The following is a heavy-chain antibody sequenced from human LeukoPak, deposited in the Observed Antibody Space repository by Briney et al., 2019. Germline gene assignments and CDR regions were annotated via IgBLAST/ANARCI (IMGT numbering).Heavy chain of an antibody. CDR1: GFTFSSYE. J-gene: IGHJ4*02. D-gene: IGHD2-21*01. Sequence: PGGSLRLSCAASGFTFSSYEMNWVRQAPGKGLEWVSYISSNGSTIYYADSVKGRFTISRDHAKNSLYLQMNSLRAEDTADYYCANRGRRYSQEKSFDCSVQGTLVTVSS. CDR3: ANRGRRYSQEKSFDC. V-gene: IGHV3-48*03. CDR2: ISSNGSTI.